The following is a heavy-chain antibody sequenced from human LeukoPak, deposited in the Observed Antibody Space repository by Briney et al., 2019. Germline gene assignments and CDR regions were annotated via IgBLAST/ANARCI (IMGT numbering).Heavy chain of an antibody. Sequence: ASVKVSCKASGYTFTSYDINWVRQATGQGLEWLGWMNPNSGNTGYAQKFQGRVTMTRNTSISTAYMELSSLRSEDTAVYYCARVVVWMRTVDYWGQGTLVTV. J-gene: IGHJ4*02. D-gene: IGHD2-8*02. CDR2: MNPNSGNT. CDR1: GYTFTSYD. CDR3: ARVVVWMRTVDY. V-gene: IGHV1-8*01.